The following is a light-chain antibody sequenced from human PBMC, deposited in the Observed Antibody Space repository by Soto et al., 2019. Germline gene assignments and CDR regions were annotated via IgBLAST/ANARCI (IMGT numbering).Light chain of an antibody. V-gene: IGKV3D-15*01. Sequence: EIVMPQSPDPLSVSPGERAHLSRSARQCVSDNYLAWYQQKPGQAPRLLIYGASNRATGIPDRFSGSGSGTEFTLTISSLQSEDFAVYYCQQYNNWPLWTFGQGTKVDIK. J-gene: IGKJ1*01. CDR2: GAS. CDR1: QCVSDNY. CDR3: QQYNNWPLWT.